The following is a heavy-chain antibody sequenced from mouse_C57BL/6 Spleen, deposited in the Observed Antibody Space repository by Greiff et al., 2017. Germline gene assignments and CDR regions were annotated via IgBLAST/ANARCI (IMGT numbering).Heavy chain of an antibody. D-gene: IGHD1-1*01. J-gene: IGHJ4*01. CDR3: ARGYYGSRVFYAMDY. CDR1: GFTFSSYA. CDR2: ISDGGSYT. Sequence: EVMLVESGGGLVKPGGSLKLSCAASGFTFSSYAMSWVRQTPEKRLEWVATISDGGSYTYYPDNVKGRFTISRDNAKNNLYLQMSQLKSEDTAMYYCARGYYGSRVFYAMDYWGQGTSVTVSS. V-gene: IGHV5-4*03.